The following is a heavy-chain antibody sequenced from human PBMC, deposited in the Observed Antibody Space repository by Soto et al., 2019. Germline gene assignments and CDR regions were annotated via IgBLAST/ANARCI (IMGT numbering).Heavy chain of an antibody. V-gene: IGHV3-9*01. CDR3: VKDAPNGSIDY. D-gene: IGHD2-8*01. Sequence: VQLVESGGGLVQPGGSLRLSCAASGFVFRRYVMHWVRQVPGKALEFVSTIASPGDSVGYADSVRGRFTTSRDTAPDSTYPQMSRLRPEDSALYFCVKDAPNGSIDYWGRGPLVIVSS. CDR1: GFVFRRYV. J-gene: IGHJ4*02. CDR2: IASPGDSV.